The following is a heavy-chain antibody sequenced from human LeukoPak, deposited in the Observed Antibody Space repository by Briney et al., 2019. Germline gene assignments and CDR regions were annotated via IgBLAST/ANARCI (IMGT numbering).Heavy chain of an antibody. Sequence: GGSLRLSCAASGFTFSSYAMSWVRQAPGKGLEWVSAISGSGGSTYYVDSVKGRFTISRDNSKNTLYLQMNSLRAEDTAVYYCAKSRRVVVAASQFDYWGQGTLVTVSS. CDR1: GFTFSSYA. D-gene: IGHD2-15*01. CDR3: AKSRRVVVAASQFDY. J-gene: IGHJ4*02. CDR2: ISGSGGST. V-gene: IGHV3-23*01.